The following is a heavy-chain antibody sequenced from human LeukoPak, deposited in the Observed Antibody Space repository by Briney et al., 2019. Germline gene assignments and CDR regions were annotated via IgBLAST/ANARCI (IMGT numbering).Heavy chain of an antibody. CDR1: GYTFTTYG. CDR2: ISAYNGDT. Sequence: ASVKVSCKASGYTFTTYGISWMRQAPGQGLEWMGWISAYNGDTKYAQKFQGRVTMTTETPTSTAYMELRSLRSDDTAVYYCARLTAGVVVAAHHVVEAKLYHYFDYWGQGTLVTVSS. J-gene: IGHJ4*02. V-gene: IGHV1-18*01. CDR3: ARLTAGVVVAAHHVVEAKLYHYFDY. D-gene: IGHD2-15*01.